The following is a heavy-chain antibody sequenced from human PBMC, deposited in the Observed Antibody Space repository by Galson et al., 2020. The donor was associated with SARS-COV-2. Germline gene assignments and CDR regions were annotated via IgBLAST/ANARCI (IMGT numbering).Heavy chain of an antibody. V-gene: IGHV1-18*04. Sequence: ASVKVSCRASGYAFTSYGVSWVRQAPGLGLEWMGWISTYNENSKYTQKFQGRVTMTTDTSTSTVYMELRSLKYDDTAVYYCAREARITMGGSYYYFGMDVWGQGTTVTISS. CDR3: AREARITMGGSYYYFGMDV. J-gene: IGHJ6*02. CDR2: ISTYNENS. CDR1: GYAFTSYG. D-gene: IGHD3-10*01.